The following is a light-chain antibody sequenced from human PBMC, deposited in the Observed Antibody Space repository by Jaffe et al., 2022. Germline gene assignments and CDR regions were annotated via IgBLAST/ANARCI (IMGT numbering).Light chain of an antibody. CDR3: NSYTTSSTYV. J-gene: IGLJ1*01. Sequence: QSALTQPASVSGSPGQSITISCTGTISDVGGYNYVSWYQQHPGKAPKLMIYDVSSRPSEVSNRFSGSKSGNTASLTISGLQAEDEADYYCNSYTTSSTYVFGTGTKVTVL. V-gene: IGLV2-14*01. CDR1: ISDVGGYNY. CDR2: DVS.